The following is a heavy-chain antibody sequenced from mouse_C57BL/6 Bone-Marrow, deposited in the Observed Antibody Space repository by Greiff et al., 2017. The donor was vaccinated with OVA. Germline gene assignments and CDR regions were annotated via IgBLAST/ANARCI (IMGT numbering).Heavy chain of an antibody. Sequence: EVQLQQSGPELVKPGASVKISCKASGYTFPDYYMNWVKQSHGKSLEWIGDINPNNGGTSYNQKFKGKATLTVDKSSSTAYMELRSLTSEDSAVYYCARMPLGFYYDPDYWGQGTTLTVSS. V-gene: IGHV1-26*01. J-gene: IGHJ2*01. CDR1: GYTFPDYY. D-gene: IGHD2-4*01. CDR3: ARMPLGFYYDPDY. CDR2: INPNNGGT.